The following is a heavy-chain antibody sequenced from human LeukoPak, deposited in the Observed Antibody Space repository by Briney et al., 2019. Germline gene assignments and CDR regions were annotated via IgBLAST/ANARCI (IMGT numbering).Heavy chain of an antibody. J-gene: IGHJ4*02. D-gene: IGHD6-19*01. V-gene: IGHV3-48*01. CDR2: ISSSGSTI. CDR3: ARTYSSGWYYFDY. Sequence: GGSLRLSCAASGFTFSTYSMYWVRQAPGKGLEWVSSISSSGSTIYYADSVKGRFTISRDNAKNSLYLQMISLRAEDTAVYYCARTYSSGWYYFDYWGQGTLVTVSS. CDR1: GFTFSTYS.